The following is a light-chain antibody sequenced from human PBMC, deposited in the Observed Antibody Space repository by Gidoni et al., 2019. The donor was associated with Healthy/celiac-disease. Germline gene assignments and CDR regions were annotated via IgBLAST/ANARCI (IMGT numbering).Light chain of an antibody. V-gene: IGKV1-9*01. Sequence: DIQLTQSPSFLSASVGDRVTITCRASQGISSYLAWYQQKPGKAPKLLIYAASTLQSGVPSRFSGSGSGTEFTLTISSLQPEDFATYYCQQLNSWVFGGGTKVEIK. CDR1: QGISSY. CDR2: AAS. J-gene: IGKJ4*01. CDR3: QQLNSWV.